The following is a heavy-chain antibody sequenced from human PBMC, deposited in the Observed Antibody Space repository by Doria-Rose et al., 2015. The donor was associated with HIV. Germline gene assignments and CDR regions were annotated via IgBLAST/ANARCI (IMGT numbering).Heavy chain of an antibody. J-gene: IGHJ5*02. D-gene: IGHD6-25*01. CDR2: IYYSGTT. V-gene: IGHV4-39*01. CDR3: AKQAVNWFDP. Sequence: QVQLQESGPGLVKPSETLSLTCTVSGGSVASGNPYWGWNRQTPGNGLEWIGTIYYSGTTYYNPSLRGRVTISLHTSKNQYSLKLTSVTAADTGVYYCAKQAVNWFDPWGQGTLVTVSS. CDR1: GGSVASGNPY.